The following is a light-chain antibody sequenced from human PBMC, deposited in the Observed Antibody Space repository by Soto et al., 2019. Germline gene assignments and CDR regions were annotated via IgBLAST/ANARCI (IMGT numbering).Light chain of an antibody. Sequence: QSVLAQPPSASGTPGQRVSISCSGSSSNIGRNPVHWYQELPGTAPRLLIYSNNQRPSGVPDRFSGSKSGPSASLAISGLQSEDEANYYCSTWDDSLNAVVFGGGTQLTVL. CDR1: SSNIGRNP. V-gene: IGLV1-44*01. CDR3: STWDDSLNAVV. CDR2: SNN. J-gene: IGLJ2*01.